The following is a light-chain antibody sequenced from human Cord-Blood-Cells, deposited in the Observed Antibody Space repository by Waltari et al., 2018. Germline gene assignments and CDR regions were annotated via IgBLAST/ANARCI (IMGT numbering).Light chain of an antibody. CDR3: SSYTSSSTRV. J-gene: IGLJ2*01. V-gene: IGLV2-14*01. CDR2: DVS. Sequence: QSALTPPASVSGSPGQSITIPCTGTSSDVGGYNYVSWYQQHPGKAPKLIIYDVSNRPSGVSNRFSGSKSGNTASLTISGLQAEDEADYYCSSYTSSSTRVFGGGTKLTVL. CDR1: SSDVGGYNY.